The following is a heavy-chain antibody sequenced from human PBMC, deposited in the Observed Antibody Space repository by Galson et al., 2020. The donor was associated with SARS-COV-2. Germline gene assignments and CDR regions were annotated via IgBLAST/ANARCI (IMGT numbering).Heavy chain of an antibody. CDR3: ARGVAPGAGPYFDF. J-gene: IGHJ4*02. CDR2: IFSTVST. CDR1: GVSITTGLYY. V-gene: IGHV4-61*02. Sequence: SETLSLTYTVSGVSITTGLYYWRWIRQSAGKEPVWIGRIFSTVSTSYNPSLRSRVTVSADTSKNQFSLELISMTASDTAVYYCARGVAPGAGPYFDFWGPGTQVTVSS. D-gene: IGHD6-19*01.